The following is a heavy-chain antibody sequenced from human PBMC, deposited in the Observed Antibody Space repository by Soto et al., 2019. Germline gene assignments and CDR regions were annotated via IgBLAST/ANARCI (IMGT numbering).Heavy chain of an antibody. D-gene: IGHD3-3*01. J-gene: IGHJ6*02. CDR2: IYQSGRT. Sequence: SETLSLTCAVSGGSINTFDFSWSWIRQPPGRGLEWIGSIYQSGRTYYIPPLKSRVTMSLEKSKNQFSLKINSVVAADTAIYYCAREMTIFGVAPGGGVDVWGQGTTVTVSS. CDR3: AREMTIFGVAPGGGVDV. V-gene: IGHV4-30-2*01. CDR1: GGSINTFDFS.